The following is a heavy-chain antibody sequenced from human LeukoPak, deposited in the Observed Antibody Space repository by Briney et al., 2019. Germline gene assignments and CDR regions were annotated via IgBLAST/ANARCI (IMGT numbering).Heavy chain of an antibody. D-gene: IGHD7-27*01. CDR2: INPNSGGT. Sequence: ASVKVSCKASGYTFTGYYMHWVRQARGQGLEWMGWINPNSGGTNYAQKFQGRVTMTRDTSISTAYMELSRLRSDDTAVYYCASQLAPWGLTIDYWGQGTLVTVSS. CDR1: GYTFTGYY. V-gene: IGHV1-2*02. J-gene: IGHJ4*02. CDR3: ASQLAPWGLTIDY.